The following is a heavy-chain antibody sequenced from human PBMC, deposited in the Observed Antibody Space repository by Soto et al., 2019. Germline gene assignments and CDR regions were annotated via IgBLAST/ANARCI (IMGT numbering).Heavy chain of an antibody. CDR1: GYTFTSYA. CDR3: ARVATAEENWFDP. CDR2: INAGNGNT. J-gene: IGHJ5*02. Sequence: ASVKVSCKASGYTFTSYAMHWVRQAPGQRLEWMGWINAGNGNTKYSQKFQGRVTITRDTSASTAYMELSSLRSEDTAVYYCARVATAEENWFDPWGRGTLVTVSS. D-gene: IGHD5-18*01. V-gene: IGHV1-3*01.